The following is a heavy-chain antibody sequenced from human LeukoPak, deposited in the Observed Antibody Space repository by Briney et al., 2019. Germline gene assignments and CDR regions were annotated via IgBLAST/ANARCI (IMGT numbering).Heavy chain of an antibody. J-gene: IGHJ3*02. V-gene: IGHV4-59*01. D-gene: IGHD3-22*01. CDR2: IYYSGST. Sequence: SETVSLTCTVSGASISTYYWSWFRQPPGKGLEWIGYIYYSGSTNYNPSLKSRVTISVDTSKNQFSLKLSSVTAADTAVYYCARVSNSGYNSRGAFDIWGQGTMVTVSS. CDR1: GASISTYY. CDR3: ARVSNSGYNSRGAFDI.